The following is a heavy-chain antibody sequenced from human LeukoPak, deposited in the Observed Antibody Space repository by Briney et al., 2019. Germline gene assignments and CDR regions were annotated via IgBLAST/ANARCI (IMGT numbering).Heavy chain of an antibody. J-gene: IGHJ3*02. CDR2: ISASGIGT. CDR3: AREVGAYDAFDI. CDR1: GFTFSTYV. D-gene: IGHD1-26*01. V-gene: IGHV3-23*01. Sequence: GGSLRLSCAASGFTFSTYVMSWVRQAPGKGLEWVSTISASGIGTYYADSVKGRFTVSRDNSKNTLYLQMNSLRAEDTAVYYCAREVGAYDAFDIWGQGTMVTVSS.